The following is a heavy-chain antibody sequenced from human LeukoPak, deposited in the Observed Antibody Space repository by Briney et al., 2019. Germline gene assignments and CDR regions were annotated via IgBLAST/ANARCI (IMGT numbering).Heavy chain of an antibody. CDR1: GYSISSGYY. V-gene: IGHV4-38-2*02. Sequence: KASETLSLTCTVSGYSISSGYYWGWIRQPPGKGLEWIGSIYHSGSTYYNPSLKSRVTISVDTSKNQFSLKLSSVTAADTAAYYCARVAAAGYWGQGTLVTVSS. J-gene: IGHJ4*02. CDR3: ARVAAAGY. D-gene: IGHD6-25*01. CDR2: IYHSGST.